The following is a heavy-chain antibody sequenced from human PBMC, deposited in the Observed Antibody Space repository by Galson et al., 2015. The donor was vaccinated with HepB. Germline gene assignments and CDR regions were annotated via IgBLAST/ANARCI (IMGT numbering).Heavy chain of an antibody. CDR1: GFMFSTYA. Sequence: SLRLSCAASGFMFSTYAMNWVRQAPGKGLEWVSGLSGSGGSTYYADSVKGRFTISRDNYKNTLYLQMSSLRAEDTAVYYCAKDVAISVVVLPPTSAFDIWGQGTMVTVSS. J-gene: IGHJ3*02. CDR2: LSGSGGST. CDR3: AKDVAISVVVLPPTSAFDI. V-gene: IGHV3-23*01. D-gene: IGHD2-8*01.